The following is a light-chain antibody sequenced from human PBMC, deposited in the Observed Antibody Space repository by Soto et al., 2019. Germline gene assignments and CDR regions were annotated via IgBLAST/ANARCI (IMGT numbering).Light chain of an antibody. V-gene: IGKV2-28*01. CDR2: LGS. Sequence: EIVMPQSPPPLTFTPGDPASTSCSPSQRLRHSNGNNFLDCNLQKPGQSPQPLIYLGSNRASGVPDRVSGSAAGTDFTLKISRVEAEDVGVYYCMQALQTPYTFGQGTKLEIK. J-gene: IGKJ2*01. CDR3: MQALQTPYT. CDR1: QRLRHSNGNNF.